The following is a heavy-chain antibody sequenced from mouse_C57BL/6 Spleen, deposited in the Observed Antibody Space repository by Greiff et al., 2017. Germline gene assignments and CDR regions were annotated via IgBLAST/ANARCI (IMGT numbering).Heavy chain of an antibody. Sequence: EVQLVESGGDLVKPGGSLKLSCAASGFTFSSYGMSWVRQTPDKRLEWVATISSGGSYTYYPDSVKGRFTISRDNAKNTLYLQMSSLKSEDTAMYYCARLDYDYDLYYFDYWGQGTTLTVSS. V-gene: IGHV5-6*01. CDR3: ARLDYDYDLYYFDY. D-gene: IGHD2-4*01. CDR2: ISSGGSYT. CDR1: GFTFSSYG. J-gene: IGHJ2*01.